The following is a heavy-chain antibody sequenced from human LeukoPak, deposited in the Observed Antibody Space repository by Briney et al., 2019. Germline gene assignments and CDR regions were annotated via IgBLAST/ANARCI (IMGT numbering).Heavy chain of an antibody. CDR1: GGTFGSYA. V-gene: IGHV1-69*04. D-gene: IGHD3-22*01. CDR2: IIPILGIA. Sequence: ASVKVSCKASGGTFGSYAISWVRQAPGQGLEWMGRIIPILGIANYAQKFQGRVTITTDKSTSTAYMELSSLRSEDTAVYYCARDATDYYDSSGYPSYWGQGTLVTVSS. CDR3: ARDATDYYDSSGYPSY. J-gene: IGHJ4*02.